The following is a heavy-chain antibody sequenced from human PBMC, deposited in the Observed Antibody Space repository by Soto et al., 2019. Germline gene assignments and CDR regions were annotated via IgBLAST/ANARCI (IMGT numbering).Heavy chain of an antibody. J-gene: IGHJ3*02. Sequence: QVHLVQSGAEVKKPGASVKVSCKASGYTFTNYYMHWVRQAPGQGLEWLGMINPRGGRTNYPQKFQQRVTMTTHTSTSRIYMDSSRLRSEDTAVSYCARDLAGYYDDSNTPYNGFDIWGQGTMVTVSS. D-gene: IGHD3-22*01. CDR1: GYTFTNYY. CDR2: INPRGGRT. V-gene: IGHV1-46*03. CDR3: ARDLAGYYDDSNTPYNGFDI.